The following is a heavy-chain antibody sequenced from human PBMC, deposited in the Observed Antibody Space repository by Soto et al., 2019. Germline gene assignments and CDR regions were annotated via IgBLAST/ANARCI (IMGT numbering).Heavy chain of an antibody. V-gene: IGHV1-3*01. CDR2: INAGNGNT. J-gene: IGHJ6*02. D-gene: IGHD3-10*01. Sequence: ASVKVSCKASGYTFTSYAMHWVRQAPRQRLEWMGWINAGNGNTKYSQKFQGRVTITRDTSASTAYMELSSLRSEDTAVYYCALRNYYGSGSYYPYYYYGMDVWGQGTTVTVSS. CDR3: ALRNYYGSGSYYPYYYYGMDV. CDR1: GYTFTSYA.